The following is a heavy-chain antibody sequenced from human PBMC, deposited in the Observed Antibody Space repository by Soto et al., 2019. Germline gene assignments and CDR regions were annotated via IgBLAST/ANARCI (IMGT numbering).Heavy chain of an antibody. CDR2: IYSGGST. J-gene: IGHJ3*02. D-gene: IGHD4-17*01. CDR3: ARDQSTVTRDDAFDI. Sequence: EVQLVESGGGLVQPGWSLRLSCAASGFTVSSNYMSWVRQAPGKGLEWVSVIYSGGSTYYADSVKGRFTISRDNSKNTLYLQMNSLRAEDTAVYYCARDQSTVTRDDAFDIWGQGTMVTVSS. CDR1: GFTVSSNY. V-gene: IGHV3-66*01.